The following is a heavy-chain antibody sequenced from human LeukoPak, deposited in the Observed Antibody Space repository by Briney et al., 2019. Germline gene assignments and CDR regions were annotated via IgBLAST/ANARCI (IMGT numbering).Heavy chain of an antibody. D-gene: IGHD3-9*01. CDR3: AREHFDWLLHYFDY. CDR2: IYSSGTT. Sequence: NPSETLSLTCTVSGDSIGSYYWSWIRQSAGKGLEWIGRIYSSGTTDYNPSLKSRLTISVDTSKNQFSLKLSSVTAADTAVYYCAREHFDWLLHYFDYWGQGTLVTVSS. CDR1: GDSIGSYY. J-gene: IGHJ4*02. V-gene: IGHV4-4*07.